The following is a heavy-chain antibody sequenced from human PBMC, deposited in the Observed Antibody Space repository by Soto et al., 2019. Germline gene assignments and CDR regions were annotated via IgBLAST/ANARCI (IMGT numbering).Heavy chain of an antibody. V-gene: IGHV1-46*01. CDR3: ASPGEQLVRGLDY. D-gene: IGHD6-6*01. J-gene: IGHJ4*02. CDR1: GYTFTSYY. Sequence: QVQLVQSGAEVKKPGASVKVSCKASGYTFTSYYMHWVRQAPGQGLEWMGIINPSGGSTSYAQKFQGRVTMTRDTSTSTVYMELSSLRSEDTAVYYWASPGEQLVRGLDYWGQGTLVTVSS. CDR2: INPSGGST.